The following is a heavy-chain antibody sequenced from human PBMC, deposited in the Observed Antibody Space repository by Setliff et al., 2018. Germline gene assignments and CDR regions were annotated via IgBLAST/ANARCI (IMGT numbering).Heavy chain of an antibody. Sequence: GSLRLSCVVSGFSVSNDFMGWIRQPPGKGLEWIGEINHSGSTNYNPSLKSRVTISVDTSKNQFSLKVTSVTAADTAVYYCARGRNIAARLFDSWGQGTLVTVSS. CDR2: INHSGST. CDR1: GFSVSNDF. CDR3: ARGRNIAARLFDS. J-gene: IGHJ4*02. V-gene: IGHV4-34*01. D-gene: IGHD6-6*01.